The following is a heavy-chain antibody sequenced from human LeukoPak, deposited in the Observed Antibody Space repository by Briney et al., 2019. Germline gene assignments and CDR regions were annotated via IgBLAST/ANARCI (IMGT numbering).Heavy chain of an antibody. V-gene: IGHV3-11*01. D-gene: IGHD3-10*01. CDR3: AKDPWGGFGELYY. J-gene: IGHJ4*02. Sequence: SGGSLRLSCAASGFTFSDYYMSWIRQAPGKGLECVAYISHTAGTIYYADSVKGRFTISRDNSKNTLYLQMNSLRAEDTAVYYCAKDPWGGFGELYYWGQGTLVTVSS. CDR2: ISHTAGTI. CDR1: GFTFSDYY.